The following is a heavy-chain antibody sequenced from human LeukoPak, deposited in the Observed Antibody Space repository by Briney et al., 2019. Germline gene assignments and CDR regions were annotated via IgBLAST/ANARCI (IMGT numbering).Heavy chain of an antibody. J-gene: IGHJ5*02. CDR1: GGSISSYY. Sequence: KPSETLSLTCTVSGGSISSYYWCWIRQPAGKGLELIGRIYTSGTTNYNPSLKSRVTMSVDTSKNQFSLKLSSVTAADTAVYYCARAPTGTGGWNWFDPWGQGTLVTVSS. CDR2: IYTSGTT. V-gene: IGHV4-4*07. D-gene: IGHD1-1*01. CDR3: ARAPTGTGGWNWFDP.